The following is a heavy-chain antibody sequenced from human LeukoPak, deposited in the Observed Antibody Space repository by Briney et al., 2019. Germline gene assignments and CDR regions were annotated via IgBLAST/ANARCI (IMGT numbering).Heavy chain of an antibody. V-gene: IGHV3-48*02. Sequence: HPGGSLRLSCVASGFTFRSYAMQWVRQAPGKGLEWVSYITYNSGTIFYADSVKGRFTISRDNAKDSLYLQMSSLRDEDTAVYYCARDSGYSYADDYWGQGTLVTVSS. CDR2: ITYNSGTI. CDR3: ARDSGYSYADDY. J-gene: IGHJ4*02. CDR1: GFTFRSYA. D-gene: IGHD5-18*01.